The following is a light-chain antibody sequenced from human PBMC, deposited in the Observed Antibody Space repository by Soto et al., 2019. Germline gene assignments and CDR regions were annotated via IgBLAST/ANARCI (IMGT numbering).Light chain of an antibody. CDR2: GAF. CDR1: QCLSSN. V-gene: IGKV3-15*01. J-gene: IGKJ1*01. Sequence: EIVMPQSPATLSVSPGQRVTLSCRASQCLSSNLGWYQQKAGQAPRLLIYGAFTMADGVPARFSGSGSGTEFTLAISSLQSEDFAVYYCQQSDSWPRTFGQGTKVEIK. CDR3: QQSDSWPRT.